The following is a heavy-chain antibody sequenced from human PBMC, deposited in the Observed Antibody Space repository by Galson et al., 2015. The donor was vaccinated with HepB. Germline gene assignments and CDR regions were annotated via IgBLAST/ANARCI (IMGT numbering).Heavy chain of an antibody. Sequence: SLRLSCAASGFTFSSYSMNWVRQAPGKGLEWVSSISSSSSYIYYADSVKGRFTISRDNAKNSLYLQMNSLRAEDTAVYYCARGRGIAVAGTYDAFDIWGQGTMVTVSS. J-gene: IGHJ3*02. CDR3: ARGRGIAVAGTYDAFDI. CDR2: ISSSSSYI. D-gene: IGHD6-19*01. V-gene: IGHV3-21*01. CDR1: GFTFSSYS.